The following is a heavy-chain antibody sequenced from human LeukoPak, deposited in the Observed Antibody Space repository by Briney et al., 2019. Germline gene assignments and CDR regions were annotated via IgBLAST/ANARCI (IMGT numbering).Heavy chain of an antibody. J-gene: IGHJ4*02. V-gene: IGHV3-23*01. CDR3: ARRLGGANSFDY. CDR2: TSGSGGTT. D-gene: IGHD1-26*01. CDR1: GFTFSSYA. Sequence: GGPLRLSCAASGFTFSSYAMSWVRQAPGKGLEWVSLTSGSGGTTYYADSVKGRFTISRDNSRNTVHLQMNSLRDEDTAVYYCARRLGGANSFDYWGQGTLVTVSS.